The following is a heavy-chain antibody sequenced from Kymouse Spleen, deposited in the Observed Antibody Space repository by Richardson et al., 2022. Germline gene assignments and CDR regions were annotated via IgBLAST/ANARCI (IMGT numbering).Heavy chain of an antibody. V-gene: IGHV5-51*01. Sequence: EVQLVQSGAEVKKPGESLKISCKGSGYSFTSYWIGWVRQMPGKGLEWMGIIYPGDSDTRYSPSFQGQVTISADKSISTAYLQWSSLKASDTAMYYCARHGVLWFGEL*DYYYGMDVWGQGTTVTVSS. CDR1: GYSFTSYW. J-gene: IGHJ6*02. CDR3: ARHGVLWFGEL*DYYYGMDV. D-gene: IGHD3-10*01. CDR2: IYPGDSDT.